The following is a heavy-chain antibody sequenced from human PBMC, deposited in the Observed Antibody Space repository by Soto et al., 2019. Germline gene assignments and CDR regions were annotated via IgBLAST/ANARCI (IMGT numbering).Heavy chain of an antibody. Sequence: SETLSLTCAVYGGSFSGYYWSWIRQPPGKGLEWIGEINHSGSTNYNPSLKSRVTISVDTSKNQFSLKLSSVTAADTAVYYCARVPPRYCSGGSCYRYYFDYWGQGTMVTVSS. CDR1: GGSFSGYY. CDR3: ARVPPRYCSGGSCYRYYFDY. V-gene: IGHV4-34*01. CDR2: INHSGST. J-gene: IGHJ4*02. D-gene: IGHD2-15*01.